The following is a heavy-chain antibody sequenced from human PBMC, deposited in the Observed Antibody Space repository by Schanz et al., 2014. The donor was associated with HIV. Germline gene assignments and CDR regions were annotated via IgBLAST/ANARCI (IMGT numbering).Heavy chain of an antibody. Sequence: QVQLVESGGGVVQPGRSLRLSCAASGFTFNDYGMHWVRQAPGKGLEWVVVIWYDGSNKYYTDSVKGRFTISRDNSKNTLYLQMNSLRVEDTAVYYCTRRGSAYYFDSWGQGVPVTVSS. D-gene: IGHD6-6*01. CDR2: IWYDGSNK. V-gene: IGHV3-33*01. J-gene: IGHJ4*02. CDR3: TRRGSAYYFDS. CDR1: GFTFNDYG.